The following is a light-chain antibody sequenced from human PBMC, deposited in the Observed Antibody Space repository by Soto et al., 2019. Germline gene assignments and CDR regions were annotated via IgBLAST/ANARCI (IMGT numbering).Light chain of an antibody. CDR2: DAS. Sequence: DIPMTQSPSTLSASVGDRVTITCRASQSISSWLAWYQQKPGKATKLLIYDASSLESGVPSRFSGSGSGTEFTLTSSSLQPDDFASYYCQQYNSYPITFGQGTRLEIK. CDR1: QSISSW. J-gene: IGKJ5*01. CDR3: QQYNSYPIT. V-gene: IGKV1-5*01.